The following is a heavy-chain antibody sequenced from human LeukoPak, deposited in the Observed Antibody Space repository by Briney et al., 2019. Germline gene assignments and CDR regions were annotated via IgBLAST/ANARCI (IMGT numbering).Heavy chain of an antibody. CDR2: IYPGDSDT. D-gene: IGHD6-13*01. V-gene: IGHV5-51*01. J-gene: IGHJ4*02. Sequence: GESLKISCKGSGYSFTSYWIGWVRQMPGKGLEWMGIIYPGDSDTRYSPSFQGQVTISADKSISTAYLQWSSLKASDTAMYYCARRYFGDLPRAAAGFDYWGQGTLVTVSS. CDR3: ARRYFGDLPRAAAGFDY. CDR1: GYSFTSYW.